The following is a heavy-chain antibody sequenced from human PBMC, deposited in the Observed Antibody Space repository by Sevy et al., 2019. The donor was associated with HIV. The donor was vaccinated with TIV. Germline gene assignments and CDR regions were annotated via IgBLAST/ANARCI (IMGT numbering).Heavy chain of an antibody. D-gene: IGHD3-22*01. CDR2: ISYNSNFI. CDR1: GFSFSHYS. J-gene: IGHJ3*01. V-gene: IGHV3-21*06. Sequence: GGSLRLSCTVTGFTFSGFSFSHYSMNWVRQAPGRGLEWVSSISYNSNFILYADPVKGRSTISRADAKNSLFLLMDRLRADDTAMYYCALTNSADYYDSGAFHLWGRGTMVTVSS. CDR3: ALTNSADYYDSGAFHL.